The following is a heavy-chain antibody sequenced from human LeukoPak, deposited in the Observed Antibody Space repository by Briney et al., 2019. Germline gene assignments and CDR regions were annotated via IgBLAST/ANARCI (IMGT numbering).Heavy chain of an antibody. CDR1: GFTFSSYA. CDR3: AKNAEGIAAASFAP. Sequence: GGSLRLSCAASGFTFSSYAMSWVRQAPGKGLEWVSAISGSGGSTYYADSVKGRFTISRDNSKNTLYLQMNSLRAEDTTVYSWAKNAEGIAAASFAPWGQGTLVTVSS. D-gene: IGHD6-13*01. V-gene: IGHV3-23*01. J-gene: IGHJ5*02. CDR2: ISGSGGST.